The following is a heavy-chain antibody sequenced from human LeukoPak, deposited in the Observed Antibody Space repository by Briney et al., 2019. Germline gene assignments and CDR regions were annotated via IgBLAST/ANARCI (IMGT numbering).Heavy chain of an antibody. Sequence: ASVKVSSKASGYTFTSDGISWVRQAPGQGLEWMGWISAYNGNTNYAQKVQGRVTMTTDTATSTAYMELRSLRSDDTAVYYCARKYSYGFTNDYWGQGTLVTVSS. CDR2: ISAYNGNT. J-gene: IGHJ4*02. D-gene: IGHD5-18*01. CDR1: GYTFTSDG. CDR3: ARKYSYGFTNDY. V-gene: IGHV1-18*01.